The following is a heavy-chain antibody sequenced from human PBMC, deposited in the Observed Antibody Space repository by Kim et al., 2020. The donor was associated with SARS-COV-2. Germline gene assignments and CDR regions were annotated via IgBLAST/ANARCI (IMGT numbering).Heavy chain of an antibody. D-gene: IGHD6-6*01. CDR2: IYYSGST. CDR3: AREAYSGSSGYYYYYGMDV. J-gene: IGHJ6*01. CDR1: GGSISSSSYY. V-gene: IGHV4-39*07. Sequence: SETLSLTCTVSGGSISSSSYYWGWIRQPPGKGLEWIGSIYYSGSTYYNPSLKSRVTISVDTSKNQFSLKLSSVTAADTAVYYCAREAYSGSSGYYYYYGMDVRGPGTTVPVPP.